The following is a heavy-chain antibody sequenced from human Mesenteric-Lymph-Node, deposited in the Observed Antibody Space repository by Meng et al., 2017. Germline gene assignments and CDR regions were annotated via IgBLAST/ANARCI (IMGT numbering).Heavy chain of an antibody. Sequence: GGSLRLSCAASGFTFSSYDMHWVRQATGKGLEWVSAIGTAGDTYYPGSVKGRFTISRENARNSLYLQMNSLRAGDTAVYYCARYHSRFGSMDVWGQGTTVTVSS. CDR3: ARYHSRFGSMDV. CDR1: GFTFSSYD. D-gene: IGHD3-10*01. CDR2: IGTAGDT. V-gene: IGHV3-13*01. J-gene: IGHJ6*02.